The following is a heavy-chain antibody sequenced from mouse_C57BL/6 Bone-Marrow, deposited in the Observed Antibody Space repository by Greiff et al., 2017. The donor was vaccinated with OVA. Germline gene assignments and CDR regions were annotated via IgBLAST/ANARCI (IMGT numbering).Heavy chain of an antibody. CDR3: ARPGITTVVVNYAMDY. CDR2: ISSGSSTI. CDR1: GFTFSDYG. V-gene: IGHV5-17*01. J-gene: IGHJ4*01. Sequence: EVHLVESGGGLVKPGGSLKLSCAASGFTFSDYGMHWVRQAPEKGLEWVAYISSGSSTIYYADTVKGRFTISRDNAKNTLFLQMTSLRSEDTAMYYCARPGITTVVVNYAMDYWGQGTSVTVSA. D-gene: IGHD1-1*01.